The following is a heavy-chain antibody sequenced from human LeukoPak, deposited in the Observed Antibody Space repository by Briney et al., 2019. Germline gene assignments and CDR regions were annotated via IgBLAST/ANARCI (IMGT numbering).Heavy chain of an antibody. J-gene: IGHJ5*02. CDR2: IYPGDSDT. CDR1: GYSFTRHW. Sequence: GESLKISCKGSGYSFTRHWIGWVRQMPGKGLEWMGIIYPGDSDTRYSPSFQGQVTISADKSINTAYLQWSSLKASDTAMYYCARRVLYYYDSSGYLNWFDPWGQGTLVTVSS. CDR3: ARRVLYYYDSSGYLNWFDP. D-gene: IGHD3-22*01. V-gene: IGHV5-51*01.